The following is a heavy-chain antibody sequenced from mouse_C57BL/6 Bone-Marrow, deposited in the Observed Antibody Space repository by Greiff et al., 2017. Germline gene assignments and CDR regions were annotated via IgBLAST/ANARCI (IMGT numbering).Heavy chain of an antibody. CDR1: GYTFTSYW. Sequence: QVQLQQPGAELVMPGASVKLSCKASGYTFTSYWMHWVKQRPGQGLEWIGEIDPSDSYTNYNQKFKGKSTLTVDKSSSTAYMQLSSLTSEDSAVYYGAREGYGSSFDYWGEGTTLTVSS. V-gene: IGHV1-69*01. D-gene: IGHD1-1*01. J-gene: IGHJ2*01. CDR2: IDPSDSYT. CDR3: AREGYGSSFDY.